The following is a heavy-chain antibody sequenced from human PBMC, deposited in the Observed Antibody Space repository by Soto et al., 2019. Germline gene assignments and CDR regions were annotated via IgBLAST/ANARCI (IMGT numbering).Heavy chain of an antibody. CDR3: AWESQTTVTKDYYYGMDV. V-gene: IGHV4-34*01. J-gene: IGHJ6*02. CDR1: GGSFSGYY. CDR2: INPSGST. D-gene: IGHD4-17*01. Sequence: SETLSLTCAVYGGSFSGYYWSWIRQPPGKGLEWIGEINPSGSTNYNPSLKSRVTISVDTSKNQLSLKLSSVTAADTAVYYCAWESQTTVTKDYYYGMDVWGQGTTVTVSS.